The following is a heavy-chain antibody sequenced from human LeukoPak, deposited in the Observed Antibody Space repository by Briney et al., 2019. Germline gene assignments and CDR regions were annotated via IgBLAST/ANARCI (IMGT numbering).Heavy chain of an antibody. CDR3: ARDLRPDIVVVPAATPIPTFDY. J-gene: IGHJ4*02. CDR1: GFTFSSYW. V-gene: IGHV3-7*01. CDR2: IKQDGSEK. Sequence: GGSLRLSCAASGFTFSSYWMSWVRQAPGKGLEWVANIKQDGSEKYYVDSVKGRFTISRDNAKNSLYLQMNSLRAEDTAVYYCARDLRPDIVVVPAATPIPTFDYWGQGTLVTVSS. D-gene: IGHD2-2*02.